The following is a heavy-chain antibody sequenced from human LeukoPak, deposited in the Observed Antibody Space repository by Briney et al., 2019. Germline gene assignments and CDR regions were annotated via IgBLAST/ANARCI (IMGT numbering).Heavy chain of an antibody. CDR1: GFTFSSYG. CDR2: ISYDGSNN. D-gene: IGHD1-1*01. CDR3: AKDGWNDVYFDY. Sequence: GGSLRLSCAASGFTFSSYGMHWVRQPPGKGLEWVAVISYDGSNNYYADSVKGRFTISGDNSKNTLYLQMNSLRAEDTAVYYCAKDGWNDVYFDYWGQGTLVTVSS. J-gene: IGHJ4*02. V-gene: IGHV3-30*18.